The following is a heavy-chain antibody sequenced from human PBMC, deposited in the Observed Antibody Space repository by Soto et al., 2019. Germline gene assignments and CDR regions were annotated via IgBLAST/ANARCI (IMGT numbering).Heavy chain of an antibody. D-gene: IGHD2-15*01. CDR1: GGSFSGYY. CDR3: ARAAPRYCSGGSCYSGRDY. Sequence: QVQLQQWGAGLLKPSETLSLTCAVYGGSFSGYYWSWIRQPPGKGLEWIGEINHSGSTNYNPSLKSRATISVDASKNQFSRTLNSVTAPDTAVYYCARAAPRYCSGGSCYSGRDYCGQGTLGTVSS. J-gene: IGHJ4*02. V-gene: IGHV4-34*01. CDR2: INHSGST.